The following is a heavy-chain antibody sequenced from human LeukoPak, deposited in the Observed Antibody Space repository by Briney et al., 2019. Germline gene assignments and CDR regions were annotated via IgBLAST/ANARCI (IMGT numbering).Heavy chain of an antibody. CDR3: ARGSLNYYDSSGYPY. CDR1: GFTFSSYG. CDR2: IKQDGSEK. J-gene: IGHJ4*02. D-gene: IGHD3-22*01. V-gene: IGHV3-7*01. Sequence: GGSLRLSCAASGFTFSSYGMHWVRQAPGKGLEWVANIKQDGSEKYYVDSVKGRFTISRDNAKNSLYLQMNSLRAEDTAVYYCARGSLNYYDSSGYPYWGQGTLVTVSS.